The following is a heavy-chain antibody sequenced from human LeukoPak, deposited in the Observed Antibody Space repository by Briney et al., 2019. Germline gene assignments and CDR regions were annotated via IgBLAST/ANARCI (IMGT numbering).Heavy chain of an antibody. D-gene: IGHD6-19*01. J-gene: IGHJ5*02. CDR2: IYSGGST. Sequence: GGSLRLSCTVSGFTVSNNYMTWVRQAPGKGLEWVSVIYSGGSTYYADSVKGRFTISRDNSKKTLYLQMNSLRAEDTAVYYCARGRYSSGAWFDPWGQGTLVTVSS. CDR3: ARGRYSSGAWFDP. CDR1: GFTVSNNY. V-gene: IGHV3-66*01.